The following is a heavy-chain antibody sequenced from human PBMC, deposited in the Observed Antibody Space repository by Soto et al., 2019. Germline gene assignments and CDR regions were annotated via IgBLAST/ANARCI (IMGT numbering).Heavy chain of an antibody. J-gene: IGHJ4*02. CDR1: GESISSGTYY. CDR2: IYKSGST. D-gene: IGHD3-10*01. Sequence: SETLSLTCTVSGESISSGTYYWAWIRQPPGKGLEWIGSIYKSGSTYYNPSLKSRVTISVDTSRNQFSLKVTSVTAADTAVYYCARQTMAPLHYWGQGTPVTVSS. CDR3: ARQTMAPLHY. V-gene: IGHV4-39*01.